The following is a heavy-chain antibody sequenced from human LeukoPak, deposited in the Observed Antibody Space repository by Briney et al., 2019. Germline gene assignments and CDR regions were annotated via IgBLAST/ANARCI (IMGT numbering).Heavy chain of an antibody. CDR3: ASSIAVAGTNWFDP. CDR1: GGSISSYF. D-gene: IGHD6-19*01. V-gene: IGHV4-59*01. J-gene: IGHJ5*02. Sequence: PSETLSLTCTVSGGSISSYFWNWIRQSPAKGLEWIGYVYYSGTTKYNPSLKSRVTISVDTSKNQFSLKLSSVTAADTAVYYCASSIAVAGTNWFDPWGQGTLVTVSS. CDR2: VYYSGTT.